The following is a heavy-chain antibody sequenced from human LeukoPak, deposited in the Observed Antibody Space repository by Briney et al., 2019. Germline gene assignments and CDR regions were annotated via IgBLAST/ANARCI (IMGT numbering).Heavy chain of an antibody. D-gene: IGHD4-11*01. CDR2: INHSGST. CDR1: GGSFSGYY. Sequence: SETLSLTCAVYGGSFSGYYWSWIRQPPGKGLEWLGEINHSGSTNYNPSLKSRVTISVDTSKNQFSLKLSSVAAADTAVYYCAREISTVTTSWFDPWGQGTLVTVSS. CDR3: AREISTVTTSWFDP. V-gene: IGHV4-34*01. J-gene: IGHJ5*02.